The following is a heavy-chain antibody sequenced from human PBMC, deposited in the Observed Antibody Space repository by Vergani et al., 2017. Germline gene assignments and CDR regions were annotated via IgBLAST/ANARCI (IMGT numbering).Heavy chain of an antibody. Sequence: QVQLVESGGGVVQPGRSLRLSCVASGFAFRTYGMHWVRQAPGKGLEWVAIIWYDGSNTYYADSVKGRFTVARDNSRNTLFLQMNSLRVEDTAVYYCARSRYDSSGFSTIFRDWGQGTRVTVS. J-gene: IGHJ4*02. CDR2: IWYDGSNT. CDR1: GFAFRTYG. D-gene: IGHD3-22*01. V-gene: IGHV3-33*01. CDR3: ARSRYDSSGFSTIFRD.